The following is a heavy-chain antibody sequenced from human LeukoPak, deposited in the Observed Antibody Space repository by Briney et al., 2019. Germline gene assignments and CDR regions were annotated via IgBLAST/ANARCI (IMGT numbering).Heavy chain of an antibody. V-gene: IGHV1-69*06. CDR3: ASASSSWERTFDY. CDR2: IIPIFGTA. J-gene: IGHJ4*02. D-gene: IGHD6-13*01. CDR1: GGTFSSYA. Sequence: SVKVSCKASGGTFSSYAISWVRQAPGQGLEWMGGIIPIFGTANYAQKFQGRVTITADKSTSTAYMELSSLRSEDTPVYYCASASSSWERTFDYWGQGTLVTVSS.